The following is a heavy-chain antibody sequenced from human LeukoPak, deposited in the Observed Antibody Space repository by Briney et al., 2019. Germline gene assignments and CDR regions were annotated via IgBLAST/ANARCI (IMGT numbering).Heavy chain of an antibody. CDR2: MRFDGSID. D-gene: IGHD3-10*01. V-gene: IGHV3-30*02. Sequence: GGSLRLSCAASGFSFFSYGMHWVRQAPGKGLEWVSFMRFDGSIDYYGDSVKGRFTISRDNSKSTLSLQMNNLRAEDTAVYYCAKDHYGTGTYFDFWGRGTLVTVSS. CDR1: GFSFFSYG. CDR3: AKDHYGTGTYFDF. J-gene: IGHJ4*02.